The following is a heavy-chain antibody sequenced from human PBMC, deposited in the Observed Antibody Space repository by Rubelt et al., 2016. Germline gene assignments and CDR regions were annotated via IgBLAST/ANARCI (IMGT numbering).Heavy chain of an antibody. Sequence: QVQLVQSGAEVKKPGSSVKVSCKASGYTFTSYGISWVRQAPGQGLEWMGGIIPIFGTANYAQKFQGRVTITADKSTRTAYMELSSLRSEDTAVYYGARDFLEWSDAFDIWGQGTMVTVSS. CDR3: ARDFLEWSDAFDI. V-gene: IGHV1-69*06. CDR1: GYTFTSYG. CDR2: IIPIFGTA. J-gene: IGHJ3*02. D-gene: IGHD3-3*01.